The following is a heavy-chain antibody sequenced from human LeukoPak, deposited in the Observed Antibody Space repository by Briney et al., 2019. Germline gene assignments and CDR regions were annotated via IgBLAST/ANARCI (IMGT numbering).Heavy chain of an antibody. CDR3: ARERMDTAMAYYFDY. Sequence: GGSLRLSCAASGFTFSSYEMNWVRQAPGRGLEWVSYISSSGSTIYYADSVKGRFTISRDNAENSLYLQMNSLRAEDTAVYYCARERMDTAMAYYFDYWGQGTLVTVSS. J-gene: IGHJ4*02. CDR2: ISSSGSTI. V-gene: IGHV3-48*03. CDR1: GFTFSSYE. D-gene: IGHD5-18*01.